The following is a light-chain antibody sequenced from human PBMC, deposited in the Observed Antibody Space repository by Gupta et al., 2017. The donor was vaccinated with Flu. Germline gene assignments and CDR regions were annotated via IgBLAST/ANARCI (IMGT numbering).Light chain of an antibody. CDR1: KLGDKY. CDR3: QTWDSDTFVV. CDR2: RDS. Sequence: SYEVTQPPSVSVSPGHTATITCSGDKLGDKYACWYQHKAGQSPVLLIYRDSKRPSGIPERFSGSNSGNTATLNISGTQAMDEADYYCQTWDSDTFVVFGGVTKLTVL. V-gene: IGLV3-1*01. J-gene: IGLJ2*01.